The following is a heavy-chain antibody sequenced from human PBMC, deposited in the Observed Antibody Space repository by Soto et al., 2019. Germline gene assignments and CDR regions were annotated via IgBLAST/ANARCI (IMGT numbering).Heavy chain of an antibody. CDR3: ARGEGPREAYYYYGMDV. J-gene: IGHJ6*02. CDR2: IYYSGST. Sequence: QVQLQESGPGLVKPSQTLSLTCTVSGGSISSGDYYWSWIRQPPGKGLEWIGYIYYSGSTYYNPSLKSRVTISVDTSKNQFSLKLSSVTAADTAVYYCARGEGPREAYYYYGMDVWGQGTTVTVSS. D-gene: IGHD1-26*01. V-gene: IGHV4-30-4*01. CDR1: GGSISSGDYY.